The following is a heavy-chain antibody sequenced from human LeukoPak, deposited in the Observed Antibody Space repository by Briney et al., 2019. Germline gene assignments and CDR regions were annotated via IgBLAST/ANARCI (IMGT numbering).Heavy chain of an antibody. V-gene: IGHV3-74*01. Sequence: GGSLRLSCAASGFTFSSYWMHWVRQAPGKGLVWVSRINSDGSSTSYADSVKGRFTISRDNAKNTLYLQMNSLRAEDTAVYYCARDQREYSSGWYIDYWGQGTLVTVSS. CDR2: INSDGSST. D-gene: IGHD6-19*01. J-gene: IGHJ4*02. CDR3: ARDQREYSSGWYIDY. CDR1: GFTFSSYW.